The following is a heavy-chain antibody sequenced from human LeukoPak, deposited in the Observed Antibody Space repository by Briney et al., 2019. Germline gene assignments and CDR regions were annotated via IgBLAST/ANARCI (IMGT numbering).Heavy chain of an antibody. J-gene: IGHJ4*02. CDR3: AAGATGVDY. CDR1: GFSFSSYA. Sequence: GGSLTLSCAASGFSFSSYAMSWVRQAPGKGLEWVSGISGSGNNTHYADSVKGRFTISRDNFKNTLYLQMNSLRADDTAVYYCAAGATGVDYWGQGTLVTVSS. V-gene: IGHV3-23*01. D-gene: IGHD1-26*01. CDR2: ISGSGNNT.